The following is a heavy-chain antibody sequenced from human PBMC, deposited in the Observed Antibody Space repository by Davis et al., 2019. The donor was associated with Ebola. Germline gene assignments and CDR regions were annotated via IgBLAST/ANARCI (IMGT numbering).Heavy chain of an antibody. CDR3: ARTYYYGSGSRGIDY. V-gene: IGHV4-59*12. J-gene: IGHJ4*02. Sequence: MPSETLSLTCTVSGGSISGYHWNWIRQPPGKGLEWIGYVHYTGSTNYNPSLKSRVTISVDTSKNQFSLKLSSVTAADTAVYYCARTYYYGSGSRGIDYWGQGTLVTVSS. CDR2: VHYTGST. CDR1: GGSISGYH. D-gene: IGHD3-10*01.